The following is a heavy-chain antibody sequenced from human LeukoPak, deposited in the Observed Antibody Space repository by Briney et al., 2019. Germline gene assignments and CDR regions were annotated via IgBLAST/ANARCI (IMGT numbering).Heavy chain of an antibody. V-gene: IGHV1-8*01. D-gene: IGHD1-26*01. CDR3: ARGIVGATSEEYYYYYGMDV. Sequence: GASVKVSCKTSGYTFTNYDINWVRQATGQGLEWMGWMNPKSGNTGSAQRFQGRVTMTRDTSISTAYMELSSLRSEDTAVYYCARGIVGATSEEYYYYYGMDVWGQGTTVTVSS. CDR2: MNPKSGNT. CDR1: GYTFTNYD. J-gene: IGHJ6*02.